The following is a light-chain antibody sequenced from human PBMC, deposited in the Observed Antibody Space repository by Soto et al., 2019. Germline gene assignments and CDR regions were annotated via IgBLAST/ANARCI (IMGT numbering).Light chain of an antibody. Sequence: DIQMTQSPSSLSASVGDRVTITCRASQSISSYLNWYQQKPGKAPKLLIYAASSLQSGVPSRFSGSGSWTDFTLTISSLQPEDFATYYCQQSYSTPWTFGQGPKVEIK. CDR3: QQSYSTPWT. CDR1: QSISSY. J-gene: IGKJ1*01. V-gene: IGKV1-39*01. CDR2: AAS.